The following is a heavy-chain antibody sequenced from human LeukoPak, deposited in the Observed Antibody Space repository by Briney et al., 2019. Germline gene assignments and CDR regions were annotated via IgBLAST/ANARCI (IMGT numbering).Heavy chain of an antibody. CDR3: AKYPGSGYYYDY. J-gene: IGHJ4*02. D-gene: IGHD3-3*01. CDR1: GFTFSSYA. V-gene: IGHV3-23*01. Sequence: GGSLGLSCAASGFTFSSYAMSWVRQAPGKGLEWVSAISGSGGSTYYADSVKGRFTISRDNSKNTLYLQMNSLRAEDTAVYYCAKYPGSGYYYDYWGQGTLVTVSS. CDR2: ISGSGGST.